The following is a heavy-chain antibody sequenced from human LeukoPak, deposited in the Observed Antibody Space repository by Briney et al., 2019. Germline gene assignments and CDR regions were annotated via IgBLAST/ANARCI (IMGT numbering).Heavy chain of an antibody. CDR2: TFFSGST. CDR1: GGPISSSTYH. D-gene: IGHD3-16*01. CDR3: ARHGIDVLLKDYYFDY. J-gene: IGHJ4*02. Sequence: SETLSLTCTVSGGPISSSTYHWGWVRQPPGKGLEWIGSTFFSGSTYYNPSLKSRVTISIDTSKNQFSLTLSSVTAADTAVYYCARHGIDVLLKDYYFDYWGQGTRVSVSS. V-gene: IGHV4-39*01.